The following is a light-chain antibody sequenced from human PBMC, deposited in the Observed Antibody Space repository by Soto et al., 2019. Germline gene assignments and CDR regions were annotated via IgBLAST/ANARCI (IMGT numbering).Light chain of an antibody. Sequence: DIQMTQSPSSLSASVGDRVTITCQASHHINNYLNWFQQKPGKAPKLLIYDASKLQTGVPSRFSGSGSGTDFTFTISSLHPDDIATYYCHQYDALPFTFGPGTKVDIK. J-gene: IGKJ3*01. CDR3: HQYDALPFT. V-gene: IGKV1-33*01. CDR1: HHINNY. CDR2: DAS.